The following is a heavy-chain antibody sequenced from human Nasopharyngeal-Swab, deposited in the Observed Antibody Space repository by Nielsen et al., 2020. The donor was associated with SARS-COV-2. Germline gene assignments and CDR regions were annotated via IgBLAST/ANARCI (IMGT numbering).Heavy chain of an antibody. V-gene: IGHV3-30*18. D-gene: IGHD2-15*01. J-gene: IGHJ3*02. Sequence: GGSLRLSCAASGFTFSSYGMHWVRQAPGKGLEWVAVISYDGSNKYYADSVKGRFTISRDNSKNTLYLQTNSLRAEDTAVYYCAKSSGGSPRRAFDIWGQGTMVTVSS. CDR1: GFTFSSYG. CDR3: AKSSGGSPRRAFDI. CDR2: ISYDGSNK.